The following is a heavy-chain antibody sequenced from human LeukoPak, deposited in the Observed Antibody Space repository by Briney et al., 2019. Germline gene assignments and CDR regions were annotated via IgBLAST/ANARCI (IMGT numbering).Heavy chain of an antibody. CDR2: VSGDGITT. CDR1: GFSFSNYG. V-gene: IGHV3-23*01. D-gene: IGHD3-3*01. CDR3: AKGAQSASFDP. Sequence: GGFLRLSCAASGFSFSNYGMSWVRQAPGKGLQWVSAVSGDGITTLYADSVKGRFTISRDNSKNTMYLQMDSLRAEDTALYYCAKGAQSASFDPWGQGTLVTVSS. J-gene: IGHJ5*02.